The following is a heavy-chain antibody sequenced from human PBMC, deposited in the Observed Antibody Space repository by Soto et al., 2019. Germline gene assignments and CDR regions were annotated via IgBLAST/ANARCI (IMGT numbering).Heavy chain of an antibody. CDR3: VRYCSSTLCNGVATRTFDY. CDR2: ISSSGSSV. CDR1: RFTFSTYE. D-gene: IGHD5-12*01. Sequence: GGSLRLSCAASRFTFSTYEMHWVRQAPGKGLEWVSCISSSGSSVYYAGSVKGRFTISRDNSRNSPYLQMNSLRDEDTALYYCVRYCSSTLCNGVATRTFDYWGQGALFTVSS. J-gene: IGHJ4*02. V-gene: IGHV3-48*03.